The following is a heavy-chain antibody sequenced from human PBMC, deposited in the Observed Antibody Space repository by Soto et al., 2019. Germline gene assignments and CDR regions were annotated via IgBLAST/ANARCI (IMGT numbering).Heavy chain of an antibody. Sequence: ASVKVSCKASGGTFSSYTISWVRQAPGQGLEWMGRIIPILGIANYAQKFQGRVTITADKSTSTAYMELSSLISEDTAVYYCARGADSSEILDHWRQGTLVIVAS. CDR1: GGTFSSYT. CDR2: IIPILGIA. J-gene: IGHJ1*01. V-gene: IGHV1-69*02. CDR3: ARGADSSEILDH. D-gene: IGHD6-25*01.